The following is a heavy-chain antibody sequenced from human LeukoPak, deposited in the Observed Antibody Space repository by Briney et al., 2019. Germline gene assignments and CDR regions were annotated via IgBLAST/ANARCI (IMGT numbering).Heavy chain of an antibody. J-gene: IGHJ5*02. CDR3: ARGGYSSETNWFDP. CDR2: IIPILGIA. V-gene: IGHV1-69*04. D-gene: IGHD6-19*01. Sequence: SVKVSCKASGGTFSSYAISWVRQAPGQGLEWMGRIIPILGIANYAQKFQGRVTITADKSTSTAYMELSSLRSEDTAVYYCARGGYSSETNWFDPWGQGTLVTVSS. CDR1: GGTFSSYA.